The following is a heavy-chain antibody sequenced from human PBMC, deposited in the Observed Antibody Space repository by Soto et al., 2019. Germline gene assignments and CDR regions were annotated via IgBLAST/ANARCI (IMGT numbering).Heavy chain of an antibody. J-gene: IGHJ4*02. D-gene: IGHD3-3*01. CDR1: GFTFSTYG. V-gene: IGHV3-30*18. CDR3: AKEAVQDLWSGYYTLFDY. CDR2: ISYDAKHK. Sequence: QVQLVESGGGVVQPGRSLRLSCAASGFTFSTYGMHWVRQAPGKGLEWVAVISYDAKHKYYADSLKGRFTISRDNSKNTLYLQMNSLRAEDTAVYYCAKEAVQDLWSGYYTLFDYWGQGTLVTVSS.